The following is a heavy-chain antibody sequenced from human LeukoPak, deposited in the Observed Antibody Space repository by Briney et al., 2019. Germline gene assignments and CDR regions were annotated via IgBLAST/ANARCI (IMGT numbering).Heavy chain of an antibody. D-gene: IGHD2-21*01. J-gene: IGHJ5*02. V-gene: IGHV1-69*13. CDR2: IIPIFGTA. CDR3: ATASPHLSYSSGAFDP. CDR1: GGTFSSYA. Sequence: GASVKVSCKASGGTFSSYAISWVRQAPGQGLEWVGGIIPIFGTANYAEKFQGRVTITADESTNTAYMELSSLRSEDTAVYYCATASPHLSYSSGAFDPWGQGPLVTVSS.